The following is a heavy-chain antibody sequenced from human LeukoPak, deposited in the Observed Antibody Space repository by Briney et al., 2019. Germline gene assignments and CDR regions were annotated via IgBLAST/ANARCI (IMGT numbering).Heavy chain of an antibody. CDR2: IVVGSGNT. CDR1: GFTFTSSA. J-gene: IGHJ5*02. V-gene: IGHV1-58*02. CDR3: AASMVRGDNPFDP. D-gene: IGHD3-10*01. Sequence: ASVKVSCKASGFTFTSSAMQWVRQARGQRLEWIGWIVVGSGNTNYAQKFQERVTITRDMSTSTAYMELSSPRSEDTAVYYCAASMVRGDNPFDPWGQGTLVTVSS.